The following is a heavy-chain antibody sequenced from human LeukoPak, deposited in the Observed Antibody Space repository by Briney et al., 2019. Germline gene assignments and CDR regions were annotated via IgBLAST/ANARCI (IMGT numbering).Heavy chain of an antibody. D-gene: IGHD2-15*01. CDR3: ARSGVVVAALERGVANWFDP. CDR1: GFTFRSNG. V-gene: IGHV3-21*01. CDR2: ISSSSSYI. Sequence: GRSLRLSCAASGFTFRSNGMHWVRQAPGKGLEWVSSISSSSSYIYYADSVKGRFTISRDNAKNSLFLQMNSLRAEDTAVYYCARSGVVVAALERGVANWFDPWGQGTLVTVSS. J-gene: IGHJ5*02.